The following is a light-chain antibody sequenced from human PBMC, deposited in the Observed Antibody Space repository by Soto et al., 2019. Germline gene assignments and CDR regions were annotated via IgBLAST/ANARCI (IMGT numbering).Light chain of an antibody. V-gene: IGKV3-15*01. CDR2: GAS. Sequence: EVVMTQSPATLSVSPGERATRSCRASQSVSSNLAWYQQKPGQAPRLLIYGASTRATGIPARFSGSGSGTEFTLTISSLQSEDFAVYYCQQYNNWPVLTFGGGTKVEIK. CDR1: QSVSSN. CDR3: QQYNNWPVLT. J-gene: IGKJ4*01.